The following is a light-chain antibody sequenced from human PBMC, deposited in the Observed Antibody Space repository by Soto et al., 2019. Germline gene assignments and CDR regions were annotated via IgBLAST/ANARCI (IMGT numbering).Light chain of an antibody. V-gene: IGKV3-20*01. J-gene: IGKJ1*01. Sequence: EIVLTQSPGTLSLSPGERATLSCRASQTVSSSLAWYQHKPGQAPRLLISGASSRAADIPDRFSGSGSGTDFTLTINRLEPEDFAVYYCQQYGGSPRTFGQGTKVDIK. CDR2: GAS. CDR3: QQYGGSPRT. CDR1: QTVSSS.